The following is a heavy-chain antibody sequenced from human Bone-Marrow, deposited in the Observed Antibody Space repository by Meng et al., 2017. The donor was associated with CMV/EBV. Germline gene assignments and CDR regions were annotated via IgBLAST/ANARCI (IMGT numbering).Heavy chain of an antibody. CDR3: ARLNPEDTIFGVVIIPVRNWFDP. CDR1: GYTFTSYG. J-gene: IGHJ5*02. V-gene: IGHV1-18*01. CDR2: ISAYNGNT. D-gene: IGHD3-3*01. Sequence: VQVSCKASGYTFTSYGISWVRQAPGQGLEWMGWISAYNGNTNYAQKLQGRVTMTTDTSTSTAYMELRSLRSDDTAVYYCARLNPEDTIFGVVIIPVRNWFDPWGQGTLVTVSS.